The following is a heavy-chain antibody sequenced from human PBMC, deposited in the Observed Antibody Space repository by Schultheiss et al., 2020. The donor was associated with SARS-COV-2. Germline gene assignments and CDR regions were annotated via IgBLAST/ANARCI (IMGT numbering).Heavy chain of an antibody. D-gene: IGHD3-3*01. J-gene: IGHJ4*02. Sequence: GGSLRLSCAASGFTFSSYAMHWVRQAPGKGLEWVAVIWYDGSNKYYADSVKGRFTISRDNSKNALYLQMNSLRAEDTAVYYCARGYDFWYFDYWGQGTLVTVSS. CDR2: IWYDGSNK. CDR1: GFTFSSYA. CDR3: ARGYDFWYFDY. V-gene: IGHV3-30*01.